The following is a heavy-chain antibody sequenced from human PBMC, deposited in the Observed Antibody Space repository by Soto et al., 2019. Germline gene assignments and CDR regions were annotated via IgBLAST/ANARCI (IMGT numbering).Heavy chain of an antibody. CDR2: IKQDGSEK. J-gene: IGHJ4*02. CDR1: GFTFSSYW. D-gene: IGHD1-26*01. V-gene: IGHV3-7*05. Sequence: EVQLVESGGGLVQPGGSLRLSCAASGFTFSSYWMSWVRQAPGKGLEWVANIKQDGSEKYYVDSVKGRFTISRDNAKNSLYLQMHSLRAEDTAVYYCATYEGWELLSLDYWGQGTLVTVSS. CDR3: ATYEGWELLSLDY.